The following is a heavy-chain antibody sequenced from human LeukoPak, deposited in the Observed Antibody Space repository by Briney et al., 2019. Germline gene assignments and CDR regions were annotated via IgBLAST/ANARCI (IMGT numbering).Heavy chain of an antibody. Sequence: ASVKVSCKASGYTFTSYGISWVRQAPGHGLEWMGWISAYNGNTNYAQKLQGRVTMTTDTSTSTAYMELRSLRSDDTAVYYCARADDCVWGIYRSDYWGQGTLVTVSS. CDR3: ARADDCVWGIYRSDY. J-gene: IGHJ4*02. CDR1: GYTFTSYG. CDR2: ISAYNGNT. D-gene: IGHD3-16*02. V-gene: IGHV1-18*01.